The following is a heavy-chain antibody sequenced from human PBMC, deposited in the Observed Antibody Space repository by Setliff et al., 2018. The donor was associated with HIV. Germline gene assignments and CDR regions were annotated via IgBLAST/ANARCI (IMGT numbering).Heavy chain of an antibody. J-gene: IGHJ6*03. Sequence: SETLSLTCAVYGGSFSGYCWSWIRQPPGKGLEWIGEINHSGRTKYNPSLKSRVTTSVDTSKNQFSLRLSSVTAADTAVYYCVRVSCSSWYSIPRNYYYSMDVWGEGTXXTVSS. D-gene: IGHD6-13*01. V-gene: IGHV4-34*01. CDR3: VRVSCSSWYSIPRNYYYSMDV. CDR1: GGSFSGYC. CDR2: INHSGRT.